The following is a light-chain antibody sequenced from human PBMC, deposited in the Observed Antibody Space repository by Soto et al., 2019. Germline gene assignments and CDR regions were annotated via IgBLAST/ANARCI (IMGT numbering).Light chain of an antibody. CDR3: SSHTSSSTDV. CDR1: SSDVGGYDY. J-gene: IGLJ1*01. V-gene: IGLV2-14*01. CDR2: DVS. Sequence: QSALTQPASVSGSPGQSIAIFCNGTSSDVGGYDYVSWYQQHPGKAPKLMSYDVSNRPSGVSNRFSGSKSDNTASLTISGLQAEDEADYYCSSHTSSSTDVFRPGTQLTVL.